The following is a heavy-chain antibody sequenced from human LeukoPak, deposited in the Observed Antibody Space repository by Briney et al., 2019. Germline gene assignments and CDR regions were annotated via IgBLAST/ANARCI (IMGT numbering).Heavy chain of an antibody. D-gene: IGHD2-2*01. CDR3: ARAEDCSSTSCPRAFDI. CDR2: IYSGGST. V-gene: IGHV3-53*01. J-gene: IGHJ3*02. Sequence: PGGSLRLSCAASGFTVSSNYMSWVRQAPGKGLEWVSVIYSGGSTNYADSVKGRFTISRDNAENTLYLQMNSLRAEDTAVYYCARAEDCSSTSCPRAFDIWGQGTMVTVSS. CDR1: GFTVSSNY.